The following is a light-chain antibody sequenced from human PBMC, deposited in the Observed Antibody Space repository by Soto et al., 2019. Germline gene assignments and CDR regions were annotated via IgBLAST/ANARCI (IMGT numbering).Light chain of an antibody. CDR1: GATSA. CDR2: GNN. Sequence: QSVLTQPPSVSGAPGQRVTISCIGATSAVHWYQHLPGTAPKLLIYGNNNRPSGVPDRFSGSKSGTSASLAITGLPAEDEADYYCQSFDSSRSALYVFGTGTKLTVL. V-gene: IGLV1-40*01. J-gene: IGLJ1*01. CDR3: QSFDSSRSALYV.